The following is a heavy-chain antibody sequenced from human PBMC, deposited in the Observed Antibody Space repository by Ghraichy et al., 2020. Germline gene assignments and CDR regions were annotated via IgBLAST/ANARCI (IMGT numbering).Heavy chain of an antibody. CDR2: INQDGSKK. V-gene: IGHV3-7*01. J-gene: IGHJ4*02. Sequence: GGSLRLSCAASGFTFSSYWMSWVRQAPGKGLEWVANINQDGSKKYYVDAVKGRFTISRDNAKNSLYLQMNSLRTEDTTIYYCAPADMGRGQWLGYDYWGQGTLVTVCS. D-gene: IGHD6-19*01. CDR3: APADMGRGQWLGYDY. CDR1: GFTFSSYW.